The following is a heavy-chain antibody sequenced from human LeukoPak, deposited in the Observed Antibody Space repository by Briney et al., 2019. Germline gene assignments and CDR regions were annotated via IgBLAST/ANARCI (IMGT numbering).Heavy chain of an antibody. Sequence: ASVKVSCKASGYTFTGYYMHWVRQAPGQGLEWMGWINPNSGGTNYAQKFQGRVTMTRDTSISTAYMELSRLRSDDTAVYYCARRQWLGNDAFDIWGQGTMVTVSS. D-gene: IGHD6-19*01. J-gene: IGHJ3*02. CDR2: INPNSGGT. CDR1: GYTFTGYY. CDR3: ARRQWLGNDAFDI. V-gene: IGHV1-2*02.